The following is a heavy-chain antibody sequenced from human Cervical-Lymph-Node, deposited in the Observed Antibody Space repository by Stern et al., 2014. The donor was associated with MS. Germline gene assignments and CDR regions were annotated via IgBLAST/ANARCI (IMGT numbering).Heavy chain of an antibody. V-gene: IGHV1-69*01. Sequence: DQLVESGAEVKKPGSSVKVSCKASGGTSNSHGISWVRQAPGQGLEWMGGIITALSTIDYAQKFQGRVTITADESTSTTYMELSSLRSEATAVYYCARRGSARRGSGWLDPWGQGTLVTVSS. CDR2: IITALSTI. CDR1: GGTSNSHG. D-gene: IGHD3-10*01. J-gene: IGHJ5*02. CDR3: ARRGSARRGSGWLDP.